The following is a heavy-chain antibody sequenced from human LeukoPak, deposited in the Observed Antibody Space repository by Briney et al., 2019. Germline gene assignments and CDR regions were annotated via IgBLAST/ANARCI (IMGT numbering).Heavy chain of an antibody. J-gene: IGHJ4*02. CDR1: SGSVSSYY. D-gene: IGHD3-10*01. V-gene: IGHV4-59*02. Sequence: KPSETLSLTCTVSSGSVSSYYWSWLRQPPGRGLVWRGNIYDRGSTKHSRSLKSRVTISLDTPKNQFSLKLSSAAAADTAVYYCASASGIPGSSYFDYWGQGTLVTVSS. CDR3: ASASGIPGSSYFDY. CDR2: IYDRGST.